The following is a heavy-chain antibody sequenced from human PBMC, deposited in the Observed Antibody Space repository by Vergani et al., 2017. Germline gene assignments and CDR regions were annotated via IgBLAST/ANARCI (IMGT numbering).Heavy chain of an antibody. CDR3: ARSIGFSGYYYDSSGYYGFDY. Sequence: QVQLQQSGPGLVKPSQTLSLTCAISGDSVSSNSAAWNWIRQSPSRGLEWLGRTYYRSKWYNDYAVSVKSRITINPDTSKNQFSLQLNSVTAEDTAVYYCARSIGFSGYYYDSSGYYGFDYWGQGTLVTVSS. D-gene: IGHD3-22*01. CDR2: TYYRSKWYN. V-gene: IGHV6-1*01. CDR1: GDSVSSNSAA. J-gene: IGHJ4*02.